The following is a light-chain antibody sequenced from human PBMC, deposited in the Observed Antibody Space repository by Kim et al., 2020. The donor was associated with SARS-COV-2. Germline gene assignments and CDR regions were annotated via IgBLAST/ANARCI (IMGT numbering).Light chain of an antibody. CDR2: AAS. CDR1: QSISSH. Sequence: DIQMTQSPSSLSASVGDRVTITCRTTQSISSHLNWYQQKPGRAPKLLISAASTLQGGVPSRFSGSGSETDFTPTISSLQPEDFATYFCQQSYITPFTFGPGTKVDIK. CDR3: QQSYITPFT. J-gene: IGKJ3*01. V-gene: IGKV1-39*01.